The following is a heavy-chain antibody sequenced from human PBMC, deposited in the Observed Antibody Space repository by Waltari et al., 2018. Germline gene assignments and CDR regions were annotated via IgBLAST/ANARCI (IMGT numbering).Heavy chain of an antibody. CDR2: IYTSGST. J-gene: IGHJ6*03. V-gene: IGHV4-61*02. D-gene: IGHD3-3*01. Sequence: QVQLQESGPGLVKPSQTLSLTCTVSGGSISSGSYYWSWIRQPAGKGLEWIGRIYTSGSTNYNPPLKSRVTMSVDTSKNQFSLKLSSVTAADTAVYYCARAQRITIFGTKGYYYYYMDVWGKGTTVTVSS. CDR3: ARAQRITIFGTKGYYYYYMDV. CDR1: GGSISSGSYY.